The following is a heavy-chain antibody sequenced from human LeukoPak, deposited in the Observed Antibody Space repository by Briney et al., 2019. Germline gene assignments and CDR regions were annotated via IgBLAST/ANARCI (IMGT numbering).Heavy chain of an antibody. CDR1: GFTFSSYG. J-gene: IGHJ5*02. CDR3: AKVSGGDSSGYYFFPYNWFDP. CDR2: ISGSGGST. D-gene: IGHD3-22*01. Sequence: PGGSLRLSCAASGFTFSSYGMNWVRQAPGKGLEWVSAISGSGGSTYYADSVKGRFTISRDNSKNTLYLQMNSLRAEDTAVYYCAKVSGGDSSGYYFFPYNWFDPWGQGTLVTVSS. V-gene: IGHV3-23*01.